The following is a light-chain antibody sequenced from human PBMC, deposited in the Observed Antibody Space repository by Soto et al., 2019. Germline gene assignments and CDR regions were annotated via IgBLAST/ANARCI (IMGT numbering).Light chain of an antibody. CDR2: GAS. J-gene: IGKJ1*01. Sequence: EIVLTQSPGTLSLSPGERATLSCRASQSVSSSYLAWYQQKPGQAPRLLIYGASSRATGIPDRFSGSGSGTDFTLTISRLEPEDFAGYYCQQYGSTRTFGQVTKVEIK. CDR3: QQYGSTRT. CDR1: QSVSSSY. V-gene: IGKV3-20*01.